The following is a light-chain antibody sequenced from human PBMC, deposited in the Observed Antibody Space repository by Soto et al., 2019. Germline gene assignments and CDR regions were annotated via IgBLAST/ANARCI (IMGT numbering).Light chain of an antibody. J-gene: IGLJ3*02. Sequence: QSVLTQPPSASGTPGQRITISCSGRTSNIGSNIVAWYQHLPGTAPKLLIYNNNQRPSGVPDRFFGSKSGTSASLAISGLQPYDESHYYCAACDDTLNGLVFGGGTKLTVL. CDR2: NNN. CDR1: TSNIGSNI. V-gene: IGLV1-44*01. CDR3: AACDDTLNGLV.